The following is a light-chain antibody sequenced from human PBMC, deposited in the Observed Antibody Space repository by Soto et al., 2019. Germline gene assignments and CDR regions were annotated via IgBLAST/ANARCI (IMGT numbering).Light chain of an antibody. CDR2: GAS. Sequence: EIVRTQSPATLSVSPGERDTLSCRASQSVSSNLAWYQQKPGQAPRLLIYGASTRATGIPARFSGSGSGTEFTLTISSLQPEDFATYYCQQSYSTPRTFGQGTRLEIK. CDR1: QSVSSN. J-gene: IGKJ5*01. V-gene: IGKV3-15*01. CDR3: QQSYSTPRT.